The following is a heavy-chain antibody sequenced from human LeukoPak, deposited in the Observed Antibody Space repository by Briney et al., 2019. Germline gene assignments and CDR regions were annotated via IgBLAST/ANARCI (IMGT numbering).Heavy chain of an antibody. CDR1: GFTFSTYI. CDR2: ISGRGTTT. D-gene: IGHD5-12*01. CDR3: AKGGYIGYNALFDI. Sequence: PGGSLRLSCEASGFTFSTYIVSWVRQAPGKGLQWVSAISGRGTTTYYADPVKGRFTISRDDSKNILYLQMNSLRAEDTATYFCAKGGYIGYNALFDIWGQGKMLTVSS. J-gene: IGHJ3*02. V-gene: IGHV3-23*01.